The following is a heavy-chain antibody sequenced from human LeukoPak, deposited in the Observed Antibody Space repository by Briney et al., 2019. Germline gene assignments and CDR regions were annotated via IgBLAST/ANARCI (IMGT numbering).Heavy chain of an antibody. Sequence: GGTLRLSCAASGFTFSSYGMSWVRQAPGKGLEWVSAISGSGGSTYYADSVKGRFTISRDNSKNTLYLQMNSPRAEDTAVYYCASTGSWLSYYYYYMDVWGKGTTVTISS. D-gene: IGHD3-22*01. CDR3: ASTGSWLSYYYYYMDV. CDR1: GFTFSSYG. J-gene: IGHJ6*03. CDR2: ISGSGGST. V-gene: IGHV3-23*01.